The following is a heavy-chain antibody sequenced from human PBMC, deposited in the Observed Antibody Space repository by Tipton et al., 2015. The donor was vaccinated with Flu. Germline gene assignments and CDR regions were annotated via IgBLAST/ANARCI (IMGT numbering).Heavy chain of an antibody. V-gene: IGHV3-30-3*01. J-gene: IGHJ4*02. D-gene: IGHD5-24*01. CDR2: ISHDGSNK. Sequence: SLRLSCAASGFAFSSYTINWVRQAPGKGLEWVASISHDGSNKYYADSVKGRFTISRDNSENTLYLQMSGLRAEDTAMYYCARDLIRGLDDSNSHYFSYWGQGTLVTVSS. CDR1: GFAFSSYT. CDR3: ARDLIRGLDDSNSHYFSY.